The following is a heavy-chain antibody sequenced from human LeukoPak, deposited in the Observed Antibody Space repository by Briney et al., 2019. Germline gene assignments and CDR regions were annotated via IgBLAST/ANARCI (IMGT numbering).Heavy chain of an antibody. Sequence: SETLSLTCTVSGGSISSYYWSWIRQPPGKGLEWIGYIYYSGSTNYNPSLKSRVTISVDTSKNQFSLKLSSVTAADTAVYYCARDGTFPCGGDCFDAFDIWGQGTMVTVSS. J-gene: IGHJ3*02. D-gene: IGHD2-21*02. CDR3: ARDGTFPCGGDCFDAFDI. CDR1: GGSISSYY. V-gene: IGHV4-59*12. CDR2: IYYSGST.